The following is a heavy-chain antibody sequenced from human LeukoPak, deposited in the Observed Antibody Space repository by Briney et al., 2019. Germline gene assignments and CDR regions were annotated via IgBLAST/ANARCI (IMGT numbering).Heavy chain of an antibody. D-gene: IGHD6-19*01. Sequence: ASVKVSCKSSGYTFTIYGISWVRQAPGQGLEWMGWISAYNGNTNYAQKLQGGVTMTTDTSTSTAYMELRSLRSDDTAVYYCAREGWLWPTYHYYYMDVWGKGTTVTVSS. CDR1: GYTFTIYG. V-gene: IGHV1-18*01. J-gene: IGHJ6*03. CDR3: AREGWLWPTYHYYYMDV. CDR2: ISAYNGNT.